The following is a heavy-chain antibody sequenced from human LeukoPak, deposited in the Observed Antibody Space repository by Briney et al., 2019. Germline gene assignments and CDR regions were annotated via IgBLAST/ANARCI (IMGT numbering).Heavy chain of an antibody. CDR3: ATAPWAYGNYVHAFDI. Sequence: PSETLSLTCAVSGDSITSVYWWSWVRQPPGKGLEWIGEIYHSENPNYNPSLKSRVSISIDTSNNDLSLKVTSVTAADTAGYYCATAPWAYGNYVHAFDIWGQGTMVTVSS. CDR2: IYHSENP. CDR1: GDSITSVYW. D-gene: IGHD4-11*01. V-gene: IGHV4/OR15-8*02. J-gene: IGHJ3*02.